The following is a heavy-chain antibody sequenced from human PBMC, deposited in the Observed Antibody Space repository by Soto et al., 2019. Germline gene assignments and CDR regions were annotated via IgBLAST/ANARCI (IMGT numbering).Heavy chain of an antibody. V-gene: IGHV3-21*01. CDR1: GFIFSTYP. D-gene: IGHD3-22*01. CDR3: ARDRYYDSSGYDYYYYGMDV. CDR2: ISSSSSYI. J-gene: IGHJ6*02. Sequence: PGGSLRLSCAASGFIFSTYPMNWVRQAPGKGLEWVSSISSSSSYIYYADSVKGRFTISRDNAKNSLYLQMNSLRAEDTAVYYCARDRYYDSSGYDYYYYGMDVWGQGTTVTVSS.